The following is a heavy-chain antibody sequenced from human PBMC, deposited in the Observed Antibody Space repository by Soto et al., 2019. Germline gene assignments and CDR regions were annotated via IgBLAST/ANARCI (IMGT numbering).Heavy chain of an antibody. CDR3: ASFRGFWSGYYGC. Sequence: SVKVSCNASLYPFTIYCIRWVRQAPGQWPEFMGLIGSYHGNRNYAHNLEGVVAMATDTCTSTAYIDLRSLRSDDTAVYYSASFRGFWSGYYGCWGQGTLVTVAS. J-gene: IGHJ4*02. V-gene: IGHV1-18*01. CDR1: LYPFTIYC. D-gene: IGHD3-3*01. CDR2: IGSYHGNR.